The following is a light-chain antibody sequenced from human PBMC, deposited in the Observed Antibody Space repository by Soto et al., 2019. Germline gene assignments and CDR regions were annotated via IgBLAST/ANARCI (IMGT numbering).Light chain of an antibody. CDR1: SSDIGGYRY. Sequence: QSVLTQPASVSGSPGQSITISCTGTSSDIGGYRYVSWYQQHPGKAPKLIIFEVSNRPSGVSSRFSASKSGNTASLTISGLQAEDAAHYYCSSYTSINTLVFGIGTKVTVL. V-gene: IGLV2-14*01. CDR2: EVS. CDR3: SSYTSINTLV. J-gene: IGLJ1*01.